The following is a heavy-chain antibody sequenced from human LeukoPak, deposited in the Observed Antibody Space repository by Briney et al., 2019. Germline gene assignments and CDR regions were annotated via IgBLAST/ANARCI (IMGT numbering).Heavy chain of an antibody. CDR2: MNPNSGNT. V-gene: IGHV1-8*01. J-gene: IGHJ4*02. D-gene: IGHD5/OR15-5a*01. Sequence: ASVKVSCKASGYTLTSYDINWVRYATGQGLEWMGWMNPNSGNTGYAQKFQGRVTMTRNTSISTTYMELSSLRSEDTAVYYCARELSTGFDYWGKGTLVTVSS. CDR1: GYTLTSYD. CDR3: ARELSTGFDY.